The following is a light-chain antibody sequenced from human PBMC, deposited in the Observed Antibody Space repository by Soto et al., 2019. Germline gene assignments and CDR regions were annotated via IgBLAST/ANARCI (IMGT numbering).Light chain of an antibody. J-gene: IGKJ5*01. CDR1: QNINTY. Sequence: ENVLTQSPGTLSLSPGERATLSCRAGQNINTYLAWFRQKPGQAPRLLIYDTSNRATGIPARISGSGSGTDFTLTISSLEPEDFAVYYCQQRSNWPITFGQGTRLEIK. V-gene: IGKV3-11*01. CDR2: DTS. CDR3: QQRSNWPIT.